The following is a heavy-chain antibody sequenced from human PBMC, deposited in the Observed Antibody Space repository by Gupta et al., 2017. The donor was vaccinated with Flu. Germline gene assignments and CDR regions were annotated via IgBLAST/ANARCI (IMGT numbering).Heavy chain of an antibody. J-gene: IGHJ4*02. CDR1: GFSFRSYS. CDR3: ARESDFLGVIMEGDD. D-gene: IGHD3-10*01. V-gene: IGHV3-21*06. CDR2: INAKSDYI. Sequence: GFSFRSYSMTWVRQDAGKGVEWVSAINAKSDYISYEDSVKGGVPISRDNAKNSLYLQMSSLRADDKAVYYCARESDFLGVIMEGDDWGQGTLVTVSS.